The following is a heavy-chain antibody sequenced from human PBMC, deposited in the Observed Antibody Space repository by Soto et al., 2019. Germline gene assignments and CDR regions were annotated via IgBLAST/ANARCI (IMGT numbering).Heavy chain of an antibody. Sequence: SEILSLTCTVSGGSISSSSGYSCNWIRQPPGKGLEWIGYIYHSGSTYYNPSLKSRVTISVDRSKNQFSLKLSSVTAADTAVHYCARGMTTVTTFDYWGQGTLVTVSS. CDR2: IYHSGST. CDR1: GGSISSSSGYS. V-gene: IGHV4-30-2*01. CDR3: ARGMTTVTTFDY. J-gene: IGHJ4*02. D-gene: IGHD4-17*01.